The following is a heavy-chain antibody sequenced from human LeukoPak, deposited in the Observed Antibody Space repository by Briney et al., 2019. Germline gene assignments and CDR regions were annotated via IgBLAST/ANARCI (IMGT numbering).Heavy chain of an antibody. CDR3: ARGLVTGHKNY. CDR2: IYSGGST. D-gene: IGHD3-9*01. V-gene: IGHV3-66*01. J-gene: IGHJ4*02. Sequence: GGSLRLSCVASGFTFSNYAMPWVRQAPGKGLEWVSVIYSGGSTYYADSVKGRFTISRDNSKNTLYLQMNSLRAEDTAVYYCARGLVTGHKNYWGQGTLVTVSS. CDR1: GFTFSNYA.